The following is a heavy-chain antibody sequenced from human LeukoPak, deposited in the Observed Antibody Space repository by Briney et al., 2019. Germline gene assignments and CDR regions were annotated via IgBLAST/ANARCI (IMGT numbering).Heavy chain of an antibody. D-gene: IGHD6-13*01. J-gene: IGHJ4*02. Sequence: SQTLSLTCAISGDSVSSNSAAWNWIRQSPSRGLEWLGRTYYRSKWYNDYAESVKSRITVNPDTSKNQFSLQLNSVTPDDTAVYYCARAEAGTWYFDYWGQGTLVTVSS. V-gene: IGHV6-1*01. CDR3: ARAEAGTWYFDY. CDR1: GDSVSSNSAA. CDR2: TYYRSKWYN.